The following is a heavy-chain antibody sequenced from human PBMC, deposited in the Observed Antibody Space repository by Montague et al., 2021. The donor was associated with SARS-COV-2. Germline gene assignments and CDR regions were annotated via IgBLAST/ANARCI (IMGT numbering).Heavy chain of an antibody. D-gene: IGHD3-3*01. V-gene: IGHV4-59*01. J-gene: IGHJ4*02. CDR1: GGSISSYY. CDR3: ASQVPDFWSGIDY. Sequence: SETLSLTCTVSGGSISSYYWSWIRQPPGKGLEWIGYIYYSGSTNYNPSLKSRVTISVDTSKNQFSLRLRSVTAADTAVYYCASQVPDFWSGIDYWGQGTLVTVSS. CDR2: IYYSGST.